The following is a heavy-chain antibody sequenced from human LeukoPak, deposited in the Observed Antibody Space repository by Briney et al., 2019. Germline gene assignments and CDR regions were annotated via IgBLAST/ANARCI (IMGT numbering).Heavy chain of an antibody. Sequence: GGSLRLSCAASGFTFSSYAMSWVRQAPGKGLEWVSAISGSGGSTYYAGSVKGRFTISRDNSKNTLYLQMNSLRAEDTAVYYCAKDGWLGRRFDYWGQGTLVTVSS. J-gene: IGHJ4*02. V-gene: IGHV3-23*01. CDR3: AKDGWLGRRFDY. CDR2: ISGSGGST. D-gene: IGHD6-19*01. CDR1: GFTFSSYA.